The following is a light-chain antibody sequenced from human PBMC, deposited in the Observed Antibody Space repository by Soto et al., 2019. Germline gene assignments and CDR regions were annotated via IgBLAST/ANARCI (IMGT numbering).Light chain of an antibody. CDR1: SSDVGGYNY. J-gene: IGLJ1*01. CDR2: DVS. CDR3: SSYTSSITHV. V-gene: IGLV2-14*03. Sequence: QSALTQPASVSGSPGQSITISCTGTSSDVGGYNYVSWYQHHPGKDPKLMIYDVSNRPSGVSSRFSGSKSGNTASLTISGLQAEDEADYYCSSYTSSITHVFGTGTKVTVL.